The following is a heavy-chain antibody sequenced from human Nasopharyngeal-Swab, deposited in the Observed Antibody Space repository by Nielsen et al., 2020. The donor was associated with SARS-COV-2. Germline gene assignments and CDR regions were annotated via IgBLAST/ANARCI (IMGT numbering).Heavy chain of an antibody. D-gene: IGHD3-22*01. CDR2: IWYDGSNK. Sequence: GESLKISCAASGFTFSSYGMHWVRQAPGKGLEWVAAIWYDGSNKYYADSVKGRFTISRDNSKNTLYLQMNSLRAEDTAVYYCARDFGAYYDSTAKAYWGQGTLVTVSS. CDR3: ARDFGAYYDSTAKAY. CDR1: GFTFSSYG. V-gene: IGHV3-33*01. J-gene: IGHJ4*02.